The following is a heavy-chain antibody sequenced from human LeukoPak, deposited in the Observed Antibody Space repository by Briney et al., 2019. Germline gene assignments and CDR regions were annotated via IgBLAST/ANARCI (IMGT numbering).Heavy chain of an antibody. D-gene: IGHD2-21*01. Sequence: VASVKVSCKASGYTFTGYYMHWVRQAPGQGLEWMGWINPNSGGTNYAQRFQGRVTLTRDTSISTVYMELTTLTSDDTALYYCAVAPGDYWGQGTLVSVSA. V-gene: IGHV1-2*02. J-gene: IGHJ4*02. CDR1: GYTFTGYY. CDR3: AVAPGDY. CDR2: INPNSGGT.